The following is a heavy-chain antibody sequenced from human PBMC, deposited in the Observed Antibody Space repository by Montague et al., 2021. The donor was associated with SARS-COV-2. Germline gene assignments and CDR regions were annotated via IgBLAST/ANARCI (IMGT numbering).Heavy chain of an antibody. D-gene: IGHD3-10*01. CDR2: N. Sequence: NDYAVSVKSRITINPDTSKNQFSLQLNSVTPEDTAVYYCARGLWFGELLNRYYYYGMDVWGQGTTVTVS. J-gene: IGHJ6*02. CDR3: ARGLWFGELLNRYYYYGMDV. V-gene: IGHV6-1*01.